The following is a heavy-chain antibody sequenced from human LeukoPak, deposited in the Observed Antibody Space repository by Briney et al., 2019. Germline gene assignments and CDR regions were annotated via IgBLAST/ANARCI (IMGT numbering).Heavy chain of an antibody. CDR2: LSDDGSNK. CDR1: RFTFSYFA. J-gene: IGHJ4*02. D-gene: IGHD6-13*01. V-gene: IGHV3-30*18. CDR3: AKDPHSSSWYYFDS. Sequence: GGSLRLSCAASRFTFSYFAMHWVRQAPGKRLEGVAVLSDDGSNKFYADSVKGRFTISRDNSKNTLYLQMNSLRAEDTAFYYCAKDPHSSSWYYFDSWGQGTLVTVSS.